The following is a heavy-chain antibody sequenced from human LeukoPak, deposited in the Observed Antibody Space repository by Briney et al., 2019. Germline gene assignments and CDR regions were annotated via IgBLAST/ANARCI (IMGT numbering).Heavy chain of an antibody. CDR1: GFTFSSYA. CDR2: ISGSGGST. CDR3: AKNRGSVDAFDI. J-gene: IGHJ3*02. D-gene: IGHD1-26*01. Sequence: GGSLRLSCAASGFTFSSYAMSWVRQAPGKGLEWVSAISGSGGSTYYADSVKGRFTISRDNSKNTLYLKMNSLRAEDTAVYYCAKNRGSVDAFDIWGQGTMVTVSS. V-gene: IGHV3-23*01.